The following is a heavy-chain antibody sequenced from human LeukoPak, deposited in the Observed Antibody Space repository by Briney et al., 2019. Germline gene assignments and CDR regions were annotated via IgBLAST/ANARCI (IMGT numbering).Heavy chain of an antibody. CDR3: ARHPEYSSSSGWFDP. Sequence: PSETLSLTCTVSGGSISSSSYYWGWIRQPPGKGLEWIGSIYYSGSTYYNPSLKSRVTTSVDTSKNQFSLKLSSVTAADTAVYYCARHPEYSSSSGWFDPWGQGTLVTVSS. J-gene: IGHJ5*02. CDR1: GGSISSSSYY. V-gene: IGHV4-39*01. D-gene: IGHD6-6*01. CDR2: IYYSGST.